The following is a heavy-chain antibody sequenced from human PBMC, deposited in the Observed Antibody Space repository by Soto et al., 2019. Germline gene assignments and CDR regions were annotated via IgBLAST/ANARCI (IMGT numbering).Heavy chain of an antibody. V-gene: IGHV4-4*02. J-gene: IGHJ4*02. CDR2: IYHSGST. Sequence: SETLSLTCAVSGGSISSSNWWSWVRQPPGKGLEWIGEIYHSGSTNYNPSLKSRVTISVDKSKNQFSLKLSSVTAADTAVYYCARDSITREGYFDYWGQGTLVTVSS. D-gene: IGHD3-10*01. CDR1: GGSISSSNW. CDR3: ARDSITREGYFDY.